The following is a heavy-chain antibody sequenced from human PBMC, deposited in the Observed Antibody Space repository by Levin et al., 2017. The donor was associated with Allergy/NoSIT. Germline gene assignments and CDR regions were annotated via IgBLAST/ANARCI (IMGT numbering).Heavy chain of an antibody. D-gene: IGHD3-10*01. J-gene: IGHJ4*02. Sequence: ASVKVSCKTSGHTVTNYYMHWVRQAPGQGLEWMGVINPSGDTTTYAQALQGRITVTRDTATSTVYMELNNLRSDDTALYFCANFGSGGGGDFWGQGTLVTVSS. CDR1: GHTVTNYY. CDR3: ANFGSGGGGDF. CDR2: INPSGDTT. V-gene: IGHV1-46*04.